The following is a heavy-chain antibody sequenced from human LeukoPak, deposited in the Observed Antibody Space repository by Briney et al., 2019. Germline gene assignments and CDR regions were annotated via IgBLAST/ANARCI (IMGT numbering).Heavy chain of an antibody. V-gene: IGHV4-59*01. Sequence: PSETLSLTCIVSGGSISSYYWSWIRQPPGKGLEWIGYIYYTGSTNYNPSLKSRVTISVDASNNHFSLKLSSVTAADTAVYYCAREGPDILTGYSPHYFDYWGQGTLVTVSS. CDR3: AREGPDILTGYSPHYFDY. D-gene: IGHD3-9*01. J-gene: IGHJ4*02. CDR1: GGSISSYY. CDR2: IYYTGST.